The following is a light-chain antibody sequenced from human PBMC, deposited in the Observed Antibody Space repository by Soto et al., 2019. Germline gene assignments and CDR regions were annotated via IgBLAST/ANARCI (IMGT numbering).Light chain of an antibody. Sequence: AIRMTQSPSSLSASTGDRVTITCRASQGISSYLAWYQQKPGKAPKPLIYAASTLQSGVPSRFSGSGSGTDFTLTVSCLQSEDFATYYCQQYYSYPAWTFGQGTKVEIK. CDR3: QQYYSYPAWT. CDR1: QGISSY. J-gene: IGKJ1*01. V-gene: IGKV1-8*01. CDR2: AAS.